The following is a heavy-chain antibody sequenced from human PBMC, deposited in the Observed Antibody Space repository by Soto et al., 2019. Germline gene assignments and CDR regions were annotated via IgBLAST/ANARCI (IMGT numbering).Heavy chain of an antibody. Sequence: SVKVSCKASGGTFSSYAISWVRQDPGQGLEWMGGIIPIFGTANYTQKFQGRVTITADESTSTAYMELSSLRSEDTAVYYCARSICSGGSCYLSYYYYGMDVWGQGTTVTVSS. V-gene: IGHV1-69*13. CDR3: ARSICSGGSCYLSYYYYGMDV. D-gene: IGHD2-15*01. J-gene: IGHJ6*02. CDR2: IIPIFGTA. CDR1: GGTFSSYA.